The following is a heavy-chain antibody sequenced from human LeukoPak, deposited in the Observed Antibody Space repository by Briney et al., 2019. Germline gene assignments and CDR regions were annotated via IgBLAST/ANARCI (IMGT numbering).Heavy chain of an antibody. V-gene: IGHV4-59*01. CDR1: GGSISGYY. J-gene: IGHJ3*01. CDR2: IYFSGST. Sequence: PSETLSLTCTVSGGSISGYYWNWIRQPPGKGLEWIGYIYFSGSTNHNPSLKSRVSISVDTSKNQFSPKLSSVTAADTAVYYCARSPRSAFDFWGQGTMVSVSS. CDR3: ARSPRSAFDF.